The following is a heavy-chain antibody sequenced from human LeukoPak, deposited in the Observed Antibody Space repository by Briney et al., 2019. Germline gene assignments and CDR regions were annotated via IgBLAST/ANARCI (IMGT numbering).Heavy chain of an antibody. CDR2: IYYSGST. D-gene: IGHD3-3*01. Sequence: SQTLSLTCTVSGGSISSGGYYWSWIRQHPGKGLEWIGYIYYSGSTYYNPSLKSRVTISVDTSKSQFSLKLSSVTAADTAVYYCASSRYYDFWSGYYHQNWFDPWGQGTLVTVSS. J-gene: IGHJ5*02. V-gene: IGHV4-31*03. CDR3: ASSRYYDFWSGYYHQNWFDP. CDR1: GGSISSGGYY.